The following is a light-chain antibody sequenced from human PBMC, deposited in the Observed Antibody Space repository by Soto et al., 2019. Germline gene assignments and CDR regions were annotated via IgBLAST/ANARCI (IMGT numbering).Light chain of an antibody. V-gene: IGKV3-20*01. J-gene: IGKJ3*01. CDR3: QQYGSSPLYT. CDR2: GAS. CDR1: QSVSSSY. Sequence: EIVLTQSPGTLSLSPGERATLSCMAIQSVSSSYLAWYQQKPGQAPRLLIYGASSRATGIPDRFSGSGSGTDFTLTTSRLEPEDFAVYYCQQYGSSPLYTFGPGTKVDIK.